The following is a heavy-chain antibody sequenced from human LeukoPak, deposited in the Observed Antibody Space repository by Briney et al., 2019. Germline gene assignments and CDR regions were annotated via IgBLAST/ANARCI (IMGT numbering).Heavy chain of an antibody. CDR3: ARAGYYYGSGSTTD. Sequence: GASVKVSCKAFGYTFTSNYMHWVRQAPGQGPEWMGVISPSGGSTTYAQKFQGRVTLTRDMSTGTDYLELSSLRSEDTAVYYCARAGYYYGSGSTTDWGQGTLVTVSS. V-gene: IGHV1-46*01. CDR1: GYTFTSNY. J-gene: IGHJ4*02. CDR2: ISPSGGST. D-gene: IGHD3-10*01.